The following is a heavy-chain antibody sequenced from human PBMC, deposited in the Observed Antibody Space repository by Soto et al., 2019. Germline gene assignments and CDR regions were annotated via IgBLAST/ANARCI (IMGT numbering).Heavy chain of an antibody. V-gene: IGHV1-69*13. CDR1: GGTFSSYA. CDR2: IIPIFGTA. J-gene: IGHJ3*02. CDR3: ARDHGRGRYFDRVPDAFDI. D-gene: IGHD3-9*01. Sequence: SVKVSCKASGGTFSSYAISWVRQAPGQGLEWMGGIIPIFGTANYAQKFQGRVTITADESTSAAYMELSSLRSEDTAVYYCARDHGRGRYFDRVPDAFDIWGQGTMVTVSS.